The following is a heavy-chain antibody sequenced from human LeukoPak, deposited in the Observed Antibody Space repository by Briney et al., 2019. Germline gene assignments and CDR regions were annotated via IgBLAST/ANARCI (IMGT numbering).Heavy chain of an antibody. CDR1: GYTFTSYG. CDR2: ISAYNGNT. J-gene: IGHJ4*02. V-gene: IGHV1-18*01. Sequence: ASVTVSCKASGYTFTSYGISWVRQAPGQGLEWMGWISAYNGNTNYAQKLQGRVTMTTDTSTSTAYMELRSLRSEDTAVYYCARALQAYNLDYWGQGTLVTVSS. CDR3: ARALQAYNLDY. D-gene: IGHD5-24*01.